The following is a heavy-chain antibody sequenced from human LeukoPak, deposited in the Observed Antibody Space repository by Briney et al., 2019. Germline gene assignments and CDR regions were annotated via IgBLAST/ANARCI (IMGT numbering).Heavy chain of an antibody. J-gene: IGHJ4*02. D-gene: IGHD3-10*01. V-gene: IGHV4-30-4*01. CDR2: IYYSGTT. CDR1: GGSISSGEYS. CDR3: ARFGELVSFDY. Sequence: SETLSLTCTVSGGSISSGEYSWSWIRQPPGKGLEWIGYIYYSGTTYYNPSLKSRLTISGDTPKNQFSLKLTSVTAADTAVYYCARFGELVSFDYWGQGTLVTVSS.